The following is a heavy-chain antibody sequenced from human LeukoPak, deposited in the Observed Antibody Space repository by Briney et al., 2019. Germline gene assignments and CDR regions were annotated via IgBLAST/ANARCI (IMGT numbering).Heavy chain of an antibody. D-gene: IGHD6-13*01. CDR2: INHSGST. Sequence: SETLSLTCAVYGGSFSGYYWSWIRQPPGKGLEWIGEINHSGSTNYNPSLKSRVTISVDTSKNQFSLKLSSVTAADTAVYYCARDHRFSSSWHRVMDVWGKGTTVTVSP. J-gene: IGHJ6*04. V-gene: IGHV4-34*01. CDR1: GGSFSGYY. CDR3: ARDHRFSSSWHRVMDV.